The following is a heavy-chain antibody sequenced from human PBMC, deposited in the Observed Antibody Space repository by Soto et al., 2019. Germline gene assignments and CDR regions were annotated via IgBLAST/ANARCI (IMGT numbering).Heavy chain of an antibody. D-gene: IGHD3-3*01. CDR2: ISAYDGKT. J-gene: IGHJ5*02. Sequence: QVPLVQSGGGVKKPGASVKVSCKASGYNFNIYGINWVRQAPGQGLEVMGWISAYDGKTTYAEKFQGRVTMTTDASMSTAYMELRSLRSDDTAVYYCARDPHEYWTSYWFAPWGQGTLVTVSS. CDR3: ARDPHEYWTSYWFAP. CDR1: GYNFNIYG. V-gene: IGHV1-18*01.